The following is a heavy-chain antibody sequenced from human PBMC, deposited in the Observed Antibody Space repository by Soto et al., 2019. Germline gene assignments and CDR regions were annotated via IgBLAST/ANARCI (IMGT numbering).Heavy chain of an antibody. D-gene: IGHD2-15*01. J-gene: IGHJ5*02. V-gene: IGHV1-3*01. Sequence: ASVKVSCKGSEYTFTSYDIHWVRQAPGQRLEWMGRINAGNGNTKYSQKFQDRVTITRDTSATTAYMELSSLRSEDTAIYYCARANYCGGGICFRWFDPWGQGTLVTVSS. CDR3: ARANYCGGGICFRWFDP. CDR1: EYTFTSYD. CDR2: INAGNGNT.